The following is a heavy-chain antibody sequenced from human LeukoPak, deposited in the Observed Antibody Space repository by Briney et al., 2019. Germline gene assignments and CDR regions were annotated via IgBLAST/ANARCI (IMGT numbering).Heavy chain of an antibody. V-gene: IGHV4-39*01. CDR1: GGSIRSSTYY. CDR3: ARLYSGTRPPDY. CDR2: IYYSGST. J-gene: IGHJ4*02. D-gene: IGHD3-10*01. Sequence: PSETLSLTCTVPGGSIRSSTYYWGWIRQPPGKGLEWIGSIYYSGSTYYNPSLKSRITISVDTSKNQFSLKLSSVTAADTAVYYCARLYSGTRPPDYWGQGTLVTVSS.